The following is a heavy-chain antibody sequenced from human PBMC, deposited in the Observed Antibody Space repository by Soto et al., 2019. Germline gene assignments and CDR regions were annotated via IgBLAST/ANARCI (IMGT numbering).Heavy chain of an antibody. J-gene: IGHJ6*02. CDR1: GFVFSHAW. D-gene: IGHD4-4*01. Sequence: EVQLVESGGGLVKPGGSLRVSCEASGFVFSHAWMNWVRQAPGKGPEWVGRIKSKTDGGTVDYAAPVKGRFSISRDDSKYSLHLQINSLKTEDTAVYYCATDLSTVTDDSYYGMDVWGQGTTVTVSS. CDR2: IKSKTDGGTV. V-gene: IGHV3-15*07. CDR3: ATDLSTVTDDSYYGMDV.